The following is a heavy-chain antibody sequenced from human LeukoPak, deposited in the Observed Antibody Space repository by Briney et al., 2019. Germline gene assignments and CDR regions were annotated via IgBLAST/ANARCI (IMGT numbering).Heavy chain of an antibody. CDR2: ISYDGSDK. Sequence: PGGSLRLSCVVSGFTFSSYAIHWVRQAPGKGLEWVAVISYDGSDKYYADSVKGRFTISRDNARNSLYLQMTSLRAEDTAVYYCARDPRYYYDSSGYFNDAFDIWGQGTMVTVSS. J-gene: IGHJ3*02. D-gene: IGHD3-22*01. V-gene: IGHV3-30-3*01. CDR1: GFTFSSYA. CDR3: ARDPRYYYDSSGYFNDAFDI.